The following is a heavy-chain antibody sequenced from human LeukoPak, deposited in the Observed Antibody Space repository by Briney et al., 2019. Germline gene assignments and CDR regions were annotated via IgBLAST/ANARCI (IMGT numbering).Heavy chain of an antibody. Sequence: SETLSLTCAVYGGSFSGYHWSWIRQPPGKGLEWIGEINHSGSTNYNPSLKSRVTISVDTSKNQFSLKLSSVTAADTAVYYCAREGAHYFDYWGQGTLVTVSS. CDR3: AREGAHYFDY. V-gene: IGHV4-34*01. CDR1: GGSFSGYH. D-gene: IGHD3-16*01. J-gene: IGHJ4*02. CDR2: INHSGST.